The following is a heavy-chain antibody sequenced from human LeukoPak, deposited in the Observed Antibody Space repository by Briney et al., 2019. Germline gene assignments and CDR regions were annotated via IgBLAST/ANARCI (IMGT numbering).Heavy chain of an antibody. V-gene: IGHV1-46*01. CDR1: GYTFTSYY. D-gene: IGHD2-15*01. Sequence: ASVTVSCKASGYTFTSYYMHWVRQAPGQGLEWMGIINPSGGSTSYAQKFQGRVTMTRDTSTSTVYMELSSLRSEDTAVYYCARGVPRYCSGGSCYRWGDYWGQGTLVTVSS. CDR2: INPSGGST. J-gene: IGHJ4*02. CDR3: ARGVPRYCSGGSCYRWGDY.